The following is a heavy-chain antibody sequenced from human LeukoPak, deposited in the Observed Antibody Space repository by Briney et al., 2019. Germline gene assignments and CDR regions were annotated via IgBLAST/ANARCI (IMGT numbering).Heavy chain of an antibody. CDR1: GGSISSYS. D-gene: IGHD1-20*01. V-gene: IGHV4-59*01. J-gene: IGHJ4*02. CDR2: INYSGST. Sequence: SETLSLTCSVSGGSISSYSWIWIRQPPGEGLEWLGYINYSGSTNYNPSLKSRVTISVDTSKNQSSVKLSSLTAADTAVYYCARVRRITGTPDFDYWGQGTLVTVSS. CDR3: ARVRRITGTPDFDY.